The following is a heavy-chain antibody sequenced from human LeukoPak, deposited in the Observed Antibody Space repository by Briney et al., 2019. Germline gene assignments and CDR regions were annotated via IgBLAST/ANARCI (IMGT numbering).Heavy chain of an antibody. CDR2: INHGGST. Sequence: SETLSLTCAVSGGSFSIFYWKWIRQPPGKGLEWIEEINHGGSTNCNPSPESRLTISVDTSKNQFSLKLSSVTAADTAVYYCARKCIAVAGTCSFGYWGQGTLVTVSS. CDR3: ARKCIAVAGTCSFGY. J-gene: IGHJ4*02. CDR1: GGSFSIFY. V-gene: IGHV4-34*01. D-gene: IGHD6-19*01.